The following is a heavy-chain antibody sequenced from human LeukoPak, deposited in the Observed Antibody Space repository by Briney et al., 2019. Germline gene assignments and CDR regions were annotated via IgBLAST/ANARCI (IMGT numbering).Heavy chain of an antibody. D-gene: IGHD4-17*01. CDR1: GGSISSSSYY. CDR2: IYYSGST. V-gene: IGHV4-39*07. Sequence: PSETLSLTCTVSGGSISSSSYYWGWIRQPPGKGLEWIGGIYYSGSTYYNPSLKSRVTISVDTSKNQFSLKLSSVTAADTAVYYCARDPMLLTVTTPHLYYYYYMDVWGKGTTVTVSS. CDR3: ARDPMLLTVTTPHLYYYYYMDV. J-gene: IGHJ6*03.